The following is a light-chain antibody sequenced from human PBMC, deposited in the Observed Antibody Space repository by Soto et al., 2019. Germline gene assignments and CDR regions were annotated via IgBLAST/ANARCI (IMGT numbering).Light chain of an antibody. CDR3: SSYAGSNTDYV. Sequence: QSALTQPASVSGSPGQSITISCTGTNSDVGGYNYVSWYQQHPGKVPKLMIYEVTKRPSGVPDRFSGSKSGNTASLTVSGLQAEDEADYYCSSYAGSNTDYVFGTGTKVTVL. CDR2: EVT. CDR1: NSDVGGYNY. V-gene: IGLV2-8*01. J-gene: IGLJ1*01.